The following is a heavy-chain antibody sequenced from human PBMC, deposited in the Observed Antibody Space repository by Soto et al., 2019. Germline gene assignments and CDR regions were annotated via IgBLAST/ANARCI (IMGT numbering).Heavy chain of an antibody. J-gene: IGHJ4*02. Sequence: ASVKVSCKPSGYTFTAYYMHWVRQAPGQGLEWMGWVNPGNGTTSFAQKFQGRVTMTRDTSISTAYMELSGLRSDDTAMYYCARATFANFNYWRQGTPATASS. V-gene: IGHV1-2*02. CDR3: ARATFANFNY. CDR1: GYTFTAYY. CDR2: VNPGNGTT.